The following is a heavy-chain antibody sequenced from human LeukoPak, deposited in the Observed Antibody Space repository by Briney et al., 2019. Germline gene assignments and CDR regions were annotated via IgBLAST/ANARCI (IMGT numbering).Heavy chain of an antibody. CDR3: ARLGCRGGSCGYAFDF. CDR2: IYYSGST. J-gene: IGHJ3*01. V-gene: IGHV4-39*01. CDR1: GGSISSSSYY. D-gene: IGHD2-15*01. Sequence: SETLSLTCTVSGGSISSSSYYWGWIRQPPGKGLEWHGSIYYSGSTYYNPSLKSRVTISVDTSKNQFSLKLSSVTAADTAAYYRARLGCRGGSCGYAFDFWGQGTMVTVSS.